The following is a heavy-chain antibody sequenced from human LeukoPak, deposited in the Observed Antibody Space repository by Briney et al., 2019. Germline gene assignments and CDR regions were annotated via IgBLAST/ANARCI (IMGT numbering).Heavy chain of an antibody. CDR1: GFTFSSYS. D-gene: IGHD2-2*01. CDR2: ISSSSSYI. CDR3: ARDNHYCSSTSCYEREYYYYYMDV. V-gene: IGHV3-21*01. Sequence: KPGGSLLLSCAASGFTFSSYSMNWVRQAPGKGLEWVSSISSSSSYIYYADSVKGRFTISRDNAKNSLYLQMNSLRAEDTAVYYCARDNHYCSSTSCYEREYYYYYMDVWGKGTTVTVSS. J-gene: IGHJ6*03.